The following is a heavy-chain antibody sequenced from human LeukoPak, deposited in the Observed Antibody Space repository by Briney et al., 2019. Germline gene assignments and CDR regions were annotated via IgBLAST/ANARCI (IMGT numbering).Heavy chain of an antibody. Sequence: SETLFLTCTVSGYSIRSDYYWGWIRQPPGKGLVCIGFICHSGITYYNPSLNSRVTISVDTPKSQFSLKLSSVTAADTAVYYCASHRRTVAFDIWGQGTMVTVSS. V-gene: IGHV4-38-2*02. CDR2: ICHSGIT. D-gene: IGHD1-1*01. J-gene: IGHJ3*02. CDR3: ASHRRTVAFDI. CDR1: GYSIRSDYY.